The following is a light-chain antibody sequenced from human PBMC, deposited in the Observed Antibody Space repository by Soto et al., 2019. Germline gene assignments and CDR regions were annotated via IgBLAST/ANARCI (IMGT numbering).Light chain of an antibody. CDR3: PQSGTSPPVA. CDR1: QSVGSRF. V-gene: IGKV3-20*01. J-gene: IGKJ4*01. Sequence: EIVLTQSPGTLSLSPGERATLSCRASQSVGSRFLAWYQQKPGQAPRLLIYGASNRATGIPDRFSGSGSGTDFTLTISRLEPEDFSGYYCPQSGTSPPVAFGGGTKVEIK. CDR2: GAS.